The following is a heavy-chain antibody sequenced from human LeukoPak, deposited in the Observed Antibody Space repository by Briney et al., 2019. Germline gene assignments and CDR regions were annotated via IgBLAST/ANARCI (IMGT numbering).Heavy chain of an antibody. J-gene: IGHJ4*02. CDR1: GFIFSNYA. CDR3: ARGWYNFDY. V-gene: IGHV3-23*01. CDR2: INNSGDRR. D-gene: IGHD6-19*01. Sequence: PGGSLRLSCAASGFIFSNYAMSWVRQAPGKGREWVSGINNSGDRRFYADSVKGRFTISRDNSKNTLYLQMNSLRAEDTAVYYCARGWYNFDYWGQGTRVTVSS.